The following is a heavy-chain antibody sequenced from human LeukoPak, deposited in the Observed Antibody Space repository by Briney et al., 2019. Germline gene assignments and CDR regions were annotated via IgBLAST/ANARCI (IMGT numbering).Heavy chain of an antibody. Sequence: ASVTVSCKASGYTFTVYYMHWVRQAPGQGLEWMGWINPNSGGTSYAQKFQGRVTMTRDTSISTAYMELSRLRSDDTAVYYCARWYQDSTADSNWFDPWGQGTLVTVSS. V-gene: IGHV1-2*02. CDR1: GYTFTVYY. D-gene: IGHD2-2*01. CDR3: ARWYQDSTADSNWFDP. J-gene: IGHJ5*02. CDR2: INPNSGGT.